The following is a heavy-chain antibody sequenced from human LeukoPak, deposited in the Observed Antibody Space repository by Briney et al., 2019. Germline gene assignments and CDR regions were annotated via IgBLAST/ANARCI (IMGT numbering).Heavy chain of an antibody. J-gene: IGHJ4*02. CDR3: ARLSDSDSSGYYWGFEY. CDR2: IYYSGST. Sequence: SETLSLTCTVSGGSISPHYWSSMRQPPGKGLKCIGCIYYSGSTNYNPSLKSRVTISVDMSKNQFSLKLSSVTAADTAVYYCARLSDSDSSGYYWGFEYWGQGTLVTVSS. CDR1: GGSISPHY. D-gene: IGHD3-22*01. V-gene: IGHV4-59*08.